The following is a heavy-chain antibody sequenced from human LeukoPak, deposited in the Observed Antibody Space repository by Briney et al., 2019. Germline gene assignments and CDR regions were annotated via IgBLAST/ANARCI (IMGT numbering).Heavy chain of an antibody. CDR3: AKSRRYYDSYFDY. Sequence: PGGSLRLSCAASGFTFSSCAMNWVRQAPGKGLEWLSTISGSGGSTYYADSVKGRFTISRDNSKNTLYLYMNSLRAEDTAVYYCAKSRRYYDSYFDYWGQGTLVTVSS. D-gene: IGHD3-3*01. CDR1: GFTFSSCA. CDR2: ISGSGGST. J-gene: IGHJ4*02. V-gene: IGHV3-23*01.